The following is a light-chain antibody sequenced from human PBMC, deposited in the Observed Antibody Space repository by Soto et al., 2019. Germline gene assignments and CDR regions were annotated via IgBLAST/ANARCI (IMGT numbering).Light chain of an antibody. CDR3: SSYTSSSTLV. CDR2: DVS. CDR1: SSDY. J-gene: IGLJ2*01. Sequence: QSALTQPGSVSGSPGQSITISCTGTSSDYVSWYQQHPGKAPKLMIYDVSDRPSGVSSRFPGSRSGNTASLTISGLQAEDEAEYYCSSYTSSSTLVFGGGTKVTVL. V-gene: IGLV2-14*01.